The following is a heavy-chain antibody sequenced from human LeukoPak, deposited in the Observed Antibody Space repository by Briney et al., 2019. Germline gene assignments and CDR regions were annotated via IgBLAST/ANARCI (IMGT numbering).Heavy chain of an antibody. CDR3: ARAVDVADY. J-gene: IGHJ4*02. Sequence: GGSLRLSCVASGFIFTDHWMSWVRQAPGKGLEWVANIKEDESAKFYADSVRGRFTISRDNAKNSLYLQMNNLRVGDTSVYYCARAVDVADYWGRGTLVTVSS. V-gene: IGHV3-7*01. D-gene: IGHD3-16*01. CDR1: GFIFTDHW. CDR2: IKEDESAK.